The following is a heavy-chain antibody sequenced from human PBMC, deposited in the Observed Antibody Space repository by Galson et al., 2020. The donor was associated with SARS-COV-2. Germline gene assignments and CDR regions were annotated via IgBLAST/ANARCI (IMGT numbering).Heavy chain of an antibody. D-gene: IGHD6-19*01. CDR3: VGYSSGLDY. Sequence: GGSLRLSCAASGFTVSSNYMSWVRQAPGKGLEWVSVIYSGGTTYYADSVKGRFTISRDISKNMLYLQMNSLRVEDTAVYYCVGYSSGLDYWGQGTLVSVSS. V-gene: IGHV3-53*01. CDR1: GFTVSSNY. CDR2: IYSGGTT. J-gene: IGHJ4*02.